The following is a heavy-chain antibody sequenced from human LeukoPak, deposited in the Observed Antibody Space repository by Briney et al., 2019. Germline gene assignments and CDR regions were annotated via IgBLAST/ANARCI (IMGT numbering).Heavy chain of an antibody. V-gene: IGHV1-18*01. CDR2: ISAYNGYT. D-gene: IGHD2-2*01. CDR3: ARVDIVVVPAAEENWFDP. J-gene: IGHJ5*02. Sequence: ASVKVSCKASAYILTNYGVSWVRQAPGQGLEWMGWISAYNGYTNYAQKLQGRVTMTTDTSTSTAYMELRSLRSDDTAVYYCARVDIVVVPAAEENWFDPWGQGTLVIVSS. CDR1: AYILTNYG.